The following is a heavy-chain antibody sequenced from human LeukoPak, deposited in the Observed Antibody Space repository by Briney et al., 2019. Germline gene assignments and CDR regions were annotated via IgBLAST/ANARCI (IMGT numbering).Heavy chain of an antibody. J-gene: IGHJ6*02. V-gene: IGHV3-23*01. CDR1: GFTFSAFG. D-gene: IGHD3-9*01. CDR3: TKDYCGKFCSAV. Sequence: GGSLRLSCAASGFTFSAFGMNWVRQAPGKGLEWVSTITKSGDSTYYVDSVKGRFTISRDNSKNTLYLQMNSLRAEDMAKYYCTKDYCGKFCSAVWGQGTTVTVSS. CDR2: ITKSGDST.